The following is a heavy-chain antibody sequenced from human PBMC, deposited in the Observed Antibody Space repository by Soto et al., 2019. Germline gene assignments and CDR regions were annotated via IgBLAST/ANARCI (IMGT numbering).Heavy chain of an antibody. D-gene: IGHD1-7*01. J-gene: IGHJ6*02. CDR3: PRAPRNWNSGFYCVYGMHA. CDR1: GGSFSGYY. CDR2: INHSGST. Sequence: SETLSLTCAVYGGSFSGYYWSWIRQPPGKGLEWIGEINHSGSTNYNPSLKSRVTISVDTSKNQFSLKLSSVTAADTAVYYCPRAPRNWNSGFYCVYGMHAWGEGTTGAVYS. V-gene: IGHV4-34*01.